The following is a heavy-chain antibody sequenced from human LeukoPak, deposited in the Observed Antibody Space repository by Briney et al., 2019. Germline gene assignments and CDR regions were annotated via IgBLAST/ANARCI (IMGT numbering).Heavy chain of an antibody. D-gene: IGHD5-18*01. CDR3: AKDLFENSYGTGYLDY. V-gene: IGHV3-23*01. Sequence: GGSLRLSCAASGFTFSTYSMSWVRHAPGKGLEWVSAFSGSGGSTYYADSVKGRFTISRDNSKNTLYLQMNSLRAEDTAVYYCAKDLFENSYGTGYLDYWGQGTLVTVSS. CDR1: GFTFSTYS. J-gene: IGHJ4*02. CDR2: FSGSGGST.